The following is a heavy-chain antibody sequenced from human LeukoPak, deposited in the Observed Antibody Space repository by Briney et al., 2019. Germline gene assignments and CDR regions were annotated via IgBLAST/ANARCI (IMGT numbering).Heavy chain of an antibody. CDR1: GFTFSSYE. D-gene: IGHD3-10*01. V-gene: IGHV3-48*03. CDR2: ISSSGRTI. CDR3: ARDVRTNYGMDV. Sequence: GGSLRLSCAASGFTFSSYEMNWVRQAPGKGLEWVSYISSSGRTIYYADSVKGRFTISRDNAKNSLYLQMNSLRAEDTAVYYCARDVRTNYGMDVWGQGTTVTVS. J-gene: IGHJ6*02.